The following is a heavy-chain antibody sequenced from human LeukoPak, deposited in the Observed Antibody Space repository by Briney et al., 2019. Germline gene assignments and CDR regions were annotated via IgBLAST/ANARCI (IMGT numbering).Heavy chain of an antibody. J-gene: IGHJ6*02. V-gene: IGHV1-46*01. D-gene: IGHD3-10*01. CDR3: ARDGITMVRGVTFDYGMDV. CDR2: INPSGGST. Sequence: ASVKVSCKASGYTFTIYYMHWVRQAPGQGLEWMGIINPSGGSTSYAQKFQGRVTMTRDTSTSTVYMELSSLRSEDTAVYYCARDGITMVRGVTFDYGMDVWGQGTTVTVSS. CDR1: GYTFTIYY.